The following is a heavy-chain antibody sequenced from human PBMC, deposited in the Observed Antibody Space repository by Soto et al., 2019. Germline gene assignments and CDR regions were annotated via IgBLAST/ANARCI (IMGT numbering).Heavy chain of an antibody. Sequence: PGGSLRLSCKASGFTFSSYSMNWVRQAPGKGLEWLSYITSGRSTTYYVDSVKGRFTISRDNAKNSLFLQMDSLRAEDTAVYYCVSYYYGSGSYYLPTDPAEYFQHWGQGTLVTVSS. CDR2: ITSGRSTT. CDR1: GFTFSSYS. V-gene: IGHV3-48*04. J-gene: IGHJ1*01. CDR3: VSYYYGSGSYYLPTDPAEYFQH. D-gene: IGHD3-10*01.